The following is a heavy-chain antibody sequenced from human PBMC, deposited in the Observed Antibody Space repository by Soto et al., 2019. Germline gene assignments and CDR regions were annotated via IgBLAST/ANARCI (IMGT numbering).Heavy chain of an antibody. D-gene: IGHD4-17*01. CDR1: GGSISSGDYY. V-gene: IGHV4-31*03. Sequence: SETLSLTCTVSGGSISSGDYYWNWIRQHPGKGMEWIGYIYYSGSTYYNPSLNSRVSISADTSKNQFSLSLNSVTAADTAVYYCARASGDYGRAAFDYWGQGTLVTVSS. CDR3: ARASGDYGRAAFDY. CDR2: IYYSGST. J-gene: IGHJ4*02.